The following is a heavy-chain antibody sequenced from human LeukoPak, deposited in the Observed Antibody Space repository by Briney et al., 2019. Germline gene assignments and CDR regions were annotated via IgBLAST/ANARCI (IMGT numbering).Heavy chain of an antibody. V-gene: IGHV3-48*02. D-gene: IGHD1-26*01. CDR3: ARRVVGAMPFDY. CDR1: GFTFSNYN. Sequence: PGGSLRLSCAASGFTFSNYNMNWVRQAPGKGLEWVSYISTSSRDIFYADSEKGRFTISRDDAKNSLYLQMDSLRDEDTAVYYCARRVVGAMPFDYWGQGTLVTVSS. J-gene: IGHJ4*02. CDR2: ISTSSRDI.